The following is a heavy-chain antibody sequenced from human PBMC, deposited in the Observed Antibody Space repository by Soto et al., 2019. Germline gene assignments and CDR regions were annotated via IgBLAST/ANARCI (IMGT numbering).Heavy chain of an antibody. D-gene: IGHD6-19*01. Sequence: QVQLVESGGGVVEPGRSLRLSCAASGFPFSNYGMHWVRQAPGKGLEWMAVISFDGHDQDYADSVKGRFTISRDNSKITLYLQMNSLRAEDTAVYYCASQQWLATVWGQGTLVTVSS. V-gene: IGHV3-30*03. CDR1: GFPFSNYG. J-gene: IGHJ4*02. CDR2: ISFDGHDQ. CDR3: ASQQWLATV.